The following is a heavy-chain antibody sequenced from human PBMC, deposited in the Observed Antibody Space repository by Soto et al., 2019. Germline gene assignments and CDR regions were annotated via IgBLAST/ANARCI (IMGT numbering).Heavy chain of an antibody. CDR1: GYTLTELS. J-gene: IGHJ5*02. Sequence: VASVKVSCKVSGYTLTELSMHWVRQAPGKGLEWMGGFDPEDGETIYAQKFQGRVTMTEDTSTDTAYMELSSLRSEDTAVYYCATDLGYCISTSCYRDNWFDPWGQGTLVTVSS. V-gene: IGHV1-24*01. D-gene: IGHD2-2*02. CDR3: ATDLGYCISTSCYRDNWFDP. CDR2: FDPEDGET.